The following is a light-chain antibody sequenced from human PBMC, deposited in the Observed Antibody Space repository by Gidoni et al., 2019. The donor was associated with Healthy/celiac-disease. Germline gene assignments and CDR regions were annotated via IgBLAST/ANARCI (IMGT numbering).Light chain of an antibody. CDR3: QQYNNWPPYT. CDR1: QRVSSN. CDR2: GAA. V-gene: IGKV3-15*01. J-gene: IGKJ2*01. Sequence: IVMTQSPATLSVSPGERATLSCRASQRVSSNLAWYQQKPGQAPRRLIYGAATRATGIPARFSGSGSGTEFTLTISSLQAEDFAVYYCQQYNNWPPYTFGQGTKLEIK.